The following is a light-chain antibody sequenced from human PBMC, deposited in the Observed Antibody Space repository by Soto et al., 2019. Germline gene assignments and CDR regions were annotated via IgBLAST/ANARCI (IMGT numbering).Light chain of an antibody. V-gene: IGLV1-51*01. Sequence: QSVLTQPPSVSAAPGQKVTISCSGSSSNIGNNYVSWYQQLPGTAPKLLIYDNNKRPSGIPDRFSGSKSGTSATLGITGLQTGYEADYYCGTWDSSLSALYVVGTGTKVTV. CDR1: SSNIGNNY. CDR2: DNN. J-gene: IGLJ1*01. CDR3: GTWDSSLSALYV.